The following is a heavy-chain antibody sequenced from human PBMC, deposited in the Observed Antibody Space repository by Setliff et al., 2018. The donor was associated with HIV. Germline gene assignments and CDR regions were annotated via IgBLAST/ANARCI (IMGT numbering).Heavy chain of an antibody. Sequence: PSETLSLTCSVSGASINSGSYYWTWIRQHPGKGLEWIGYIYYSGSTYYKPSLKRRVTISVDTSKNQFSLKLRSVTAADTAVYYCARERSSGYHSYYYHYGMDVWGQGTTVTVSS. CDR1: GASINSGSYY. D-gene: IGHD3-22*01. V-gene: IGHV4-61*01. J-gene: IGHJ6*02. CDR2: IYYSGST. CDR3: ARERSSGYHSYYYHYGMDV.